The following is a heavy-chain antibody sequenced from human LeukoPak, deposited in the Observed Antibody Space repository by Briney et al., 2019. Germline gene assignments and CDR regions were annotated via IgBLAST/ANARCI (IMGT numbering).Heavy chain of an antibody. Sequence: SETLSLTCTVSGGSISSGGYYWSWIRQHPGKGQEWIGYIYYSGSTYYNPSLKSRVTISVDTSKNQFSLKLSSVTAADTAVYYCARQDIVVVPAALDAFDIWGQGTMVTVSS. V-gene: IGHV4-31*03. D-gene: IGHD2-2*01. CDR2: IYYSGST. CDR1: GGSISSGGYY. J-gene: IGHJ3*02. CDR3: ARQDIVVVPAALDAFDI.